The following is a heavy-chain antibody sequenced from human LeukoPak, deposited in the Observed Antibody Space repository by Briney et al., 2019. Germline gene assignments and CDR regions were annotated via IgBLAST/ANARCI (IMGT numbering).Heavy chain of an antibody. CDR3: ARDLTYCSGDCYSGLFDY. J-gene: IGHJ4*02. D-gene: IGHD2-21*02. V-gene: IGHV3-33*01. CDR1: GFTFSSYG. Sequence: PGRSLRLSCAASGFTFSSYGMHWVRQAPGKGLEWVAIIWYDGSNKYYVDSVKGRFTISRDNSKNTLYLQMNSLRAEDTAVYYCARDLTYCSGDCYSGLFDYWGQGTLVTVSS. CDR2: IWYDGSNK.